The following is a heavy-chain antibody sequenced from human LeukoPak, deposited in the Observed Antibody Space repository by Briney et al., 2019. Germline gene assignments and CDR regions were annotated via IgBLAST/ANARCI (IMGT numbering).Heavy chain of an antibody. CDR1: GYTFTTNY. CDR3: ARDQEGFDY. CDR2: IYPRDGST. Sequence: ASVKVSCKASGYTFTTNYIHWVRQAPGQGLEWMGMIYPRDGSTSYAQKFQGRVTVTRDTSTSTVHMELSGLRSEDTAVYYCARDQEGFDYWGQGTLVTVSS. V-gene: IGHV1-46*01. J-gene: IGHJ4*02.